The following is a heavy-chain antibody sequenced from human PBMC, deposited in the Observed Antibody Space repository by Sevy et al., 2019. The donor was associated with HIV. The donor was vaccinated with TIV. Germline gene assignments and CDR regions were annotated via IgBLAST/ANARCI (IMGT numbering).Heavy chain of an antibody. Sequence: GGSLRLSCAASGFTFSDYYMSWIRQAPGKGLEWVSSISGSSSYTNYADSVKGRFTISRDNAKNSLYLQMNSLRAEDTAVYYCARDWASGNYYGSGKDGMDVWGQGTTVTVSS. J-gene: IGHJ6*02. D-gene: IGHD3-10*01. CDR3: ARDWASGNYYGSGKDGMDV. CDR1: GFTFSDYY. CDR2: ISGSSSYT. V-gene: IGHV3-11*05.